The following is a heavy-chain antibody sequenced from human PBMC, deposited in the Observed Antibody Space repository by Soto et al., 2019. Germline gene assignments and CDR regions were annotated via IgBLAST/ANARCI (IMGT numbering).Heavy chain of an antibody. CDR2: IIPIFGTA. Sequence: SPVNGSCKASGGSCMYFSMISVRQAPGQGLEWMGGIIPIFGTANYAQKFQGRVTITADESTSTAYMELSSLRSEDTAVYYCARRFYCSGGSCYSDYYYGMDVWGQGTTVTVSS. CDR1: GGSCMYFS. D-gene: IGHD2-15*01. V-gene: IGHV1-69*13. J-gene: IGHJ6*02. CDR3: ARRFYCSGGSCYSDYYYGMDV.